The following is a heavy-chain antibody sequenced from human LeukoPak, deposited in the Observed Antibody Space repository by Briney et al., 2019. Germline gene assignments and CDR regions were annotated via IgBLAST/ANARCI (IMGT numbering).Heavy chain of an antibody. V-gene: IGHV3-74*01. CDR1: GFTFSSYW. J-gene: IGHJ3*02. CDR3: PRAATNTRNAFDI. Sequence: PGGSLRLSCAASGFTFSSYWMHWVRQVPGKGLVWVSRINSDGSSRSYVDSVMGRFTISRDNAKNTLYLQMNILRAEDTAVYYRPRAATNTRNAFDIWGQGTMVTVSS. D-gene: IGHD4-11*01. CDR2: INSDGSSR.